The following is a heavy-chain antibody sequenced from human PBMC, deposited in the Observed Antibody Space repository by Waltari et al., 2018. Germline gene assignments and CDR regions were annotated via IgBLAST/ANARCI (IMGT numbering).Heavy chain of an antibody. J-gene: IGHJ4*02. Sequence: QVQLVESGGGVVQPGRSLRLSCAASGFTFSDYGMHWVRQAPGKGLEWVAFISYDGNNIYDAGAVKGRFTISRDNSKNILYLQMNSLRAEDTAVYYCAKVPVRYGPGDGALGYWGQGTLVTVSS. CDR3: AKVPVRYGPGDGALGY. D-gene: IGHD3-9*01. CDR2: ISYDGNNI. CDR1: GFTFSDYG. V-gene: IGHV3-30*18.